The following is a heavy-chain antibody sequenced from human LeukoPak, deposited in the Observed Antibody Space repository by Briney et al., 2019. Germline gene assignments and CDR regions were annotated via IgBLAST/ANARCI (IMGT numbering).Heavy chain of an antibody. J-gene: IGHJ4*02. CDR1: GGSFSGCY. V-gene: IGHV4-34*01. D-gene: IGHD2-15*01. Sequence: SETLSLTCAVYGGSFSGCYWSWIRQPPGRGLEWIGEINHSGSTNYNPSLKSRVTISVDTSKNQFSLKLSSVTAADTAVYYCASRYCSGGSCYGGLDYWGQGTLVTVSS. CDR3: ASRYCSGGSCYGGLDY. CDR2: INHSGST.